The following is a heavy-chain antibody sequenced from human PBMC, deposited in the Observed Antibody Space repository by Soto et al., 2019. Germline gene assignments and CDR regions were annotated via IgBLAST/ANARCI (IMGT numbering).Heavy chain of an antibody. D-gene: IGHD1-20*01. CDR1: GGTFSSYT. J-gene: IGHJ6*02. Sequence: QVQLVQSGAEVKKPGSSVKVSCKASGGTFSSYTISWVRQAPGQGLEWMGRIIPILGIANYAKKFQGRGTTSVHKTTSTADMELSSLRTEDRAVYYGARSGISETTDGMDVWGQGTTVTVSS. CDR3: ARSGISETTDGMDV. V-gene: IGHV1-69*02. CDR2: IIPILGIA.